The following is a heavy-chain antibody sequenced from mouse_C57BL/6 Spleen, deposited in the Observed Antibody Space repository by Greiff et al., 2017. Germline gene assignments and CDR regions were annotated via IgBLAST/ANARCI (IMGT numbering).Heavy chain of an antibody. CDR2: IYPRSGNT. Sequence: QVTLKESGAELARPGASVKLSCKASGYTFTSYGISWVKQRTGQGLEWIGEIYPRSGNTYYNEKFKGKATLTADKSSSTAYMELRSLTSEDAAVYVCARIITTVVAPFDYWGQGTTLTVSS. CDR1: GYTFTSYG. CDR3: ARIITTVVAPFDY. D-gene: IGHD1-1*01. J-gene: IGHJ2*01. V-gene: IGHV1-81*01.